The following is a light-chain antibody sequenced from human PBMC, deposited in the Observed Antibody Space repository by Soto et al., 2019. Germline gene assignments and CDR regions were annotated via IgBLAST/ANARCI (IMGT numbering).Light chain of an antibody. CDR1: SSDVGGHNC. CDR2: NVS. J-gene: IGLJ1*01. V-gene: IGLV2-14*01. Sequence: QSVLTQPASVSGSPGQSITISCTGTSSDVGGHNCVSWYQQHPGKAPKLMIYNVSNRPSEISDRFSGSKSSNTASLTISGLQAEDEADYYCNSYTSSFTYVFGTGTKLTFL. CDR3: NSYTSSFTYV.